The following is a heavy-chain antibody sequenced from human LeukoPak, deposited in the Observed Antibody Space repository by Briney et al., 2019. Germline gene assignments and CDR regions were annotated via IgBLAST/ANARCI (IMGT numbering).Heavy chain of an antibody. J-gene: IGHJ1*01. V-gene: IGHV3-33*01. CDR1: GFTFSSYG. D-gene: IGHD6-19*01. Sequence: GGSLRLSCAASGFTFSSYGMHWVRQAPGKGLEWVAVIWYDGSNKYYADSVKGRFTISRDNSKNTLYLQMNSLRAEGTALYYCARAYKDRSLAGKKEFFQHWGQGTLVTVSS. CDR2: IWYDGSNK. CDR3: ARAYKDRSLAGKKEFFQH.